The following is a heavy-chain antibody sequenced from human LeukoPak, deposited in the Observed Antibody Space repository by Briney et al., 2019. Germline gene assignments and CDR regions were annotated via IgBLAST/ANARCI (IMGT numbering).Heavy chain of an antibody. CDR2: IYYTGST. V-gene: IGHV4-59*01. D-gene: IGHD3-3*01. CDR1: GVSINSGY. CDR3: TRSLGVVIHGGMDV. J-gene: IGHJ6*02. Sequence: KTSETLSLTCSVSGVSINSGYWSWIRQPPGKGLQWIGHIYYTGSTNYNPSLKSRLTISLDTSKNQFSLRLSSVTAADTAVYYCTRSLGVVIHGGMDVWGQGTTVTVSS.